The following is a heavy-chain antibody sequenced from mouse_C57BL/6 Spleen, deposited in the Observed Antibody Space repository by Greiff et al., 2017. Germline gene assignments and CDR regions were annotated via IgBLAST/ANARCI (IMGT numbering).Heavy chain of an antibody. CDR2: IYPSDSET. Sequence: QVQLQQPGAELVRPGSSVKLSCKASGYTFTSYWMDWVKQRPGQGLEWIGNIYPSDSETHYNQKFKDKATLTVDKSSSTAYMQLSSLTSEDSAVYYCARNYGRILFDDWGQGTTLTVSS. V-gene: IGHV1-61*01. D-gene: IGHD1-1*01. J-gene: IGHJ2*01. CDR3: ARNYGRILFDD. CDR1: GYTFTSYW.